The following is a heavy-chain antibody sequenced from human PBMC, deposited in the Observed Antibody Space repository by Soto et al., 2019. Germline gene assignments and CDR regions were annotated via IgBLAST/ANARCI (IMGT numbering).Heavy chain of an antibody. CDR1: GFPFGENA. CDR2: ISDSGATT. Sequence: GGSLRLSCAAAGFPFGENAMSWVRQAPGKGLEWVSGISDSGATTYYADSVRGRFTISRDNSKNTLYLQMKSLRAEDSASYYRAKEDTSSGSLDYWGQGALVTVSS. D-gene: IGHD6-19*01. V-gene: IGHV3-23*01. CDR3: AKEDTSSGSLDY. J-gene: IGHJ4*02.